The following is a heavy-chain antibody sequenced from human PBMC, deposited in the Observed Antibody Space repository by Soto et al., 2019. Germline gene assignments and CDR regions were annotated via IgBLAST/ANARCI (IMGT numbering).Heavy chain of an antibody. V-gene: IGHV4-30-2*01. Sequence: SETLSFTCAVSGGSISSGGYSWSWIRQPPGKGLEWIGYIYHSGSTYYNPSLKSRVTISVDRSKNQFSLKLSSVTAADTAVYYCARALRDSPGWFDPWGQGTLVTVSS. CDR2: IYHSGST. D-gene: IGHD2-21*01. CDR1: GGSISSGGYS. J-gene: IGHJ5*02. CDR3: ARALRDSPGWFDP.